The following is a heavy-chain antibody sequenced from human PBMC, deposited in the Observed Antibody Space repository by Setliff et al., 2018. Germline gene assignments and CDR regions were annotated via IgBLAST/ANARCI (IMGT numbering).Heavy chain of an antibody. Sequence: GGSLRLSCAASGFPFSSYSMNWVRQAPGKGLEWVSHINPNSGTIYYADSVKGRFTISRDNAKNSLYLQMNSLRAEDTAVYFCGRTQVVPASTYSFDYRGQGTLVTVSS. CDR2: INPNSGTI. V-gene: IGHV3-48*01. D-gene: IGHD2-2*01. J-gene: IGHJ4*02. CDR1: GFPFSSYS. CDR3: GRTQVVPASTYSFDY.